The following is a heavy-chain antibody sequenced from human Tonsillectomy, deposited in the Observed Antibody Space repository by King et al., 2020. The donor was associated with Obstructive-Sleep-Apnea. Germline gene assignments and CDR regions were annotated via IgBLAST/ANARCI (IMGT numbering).Heavy chain of an antibody. V-gene: IGHV3-15*01. J-gene: IGHJ4*02. CDR1: GFTFSNAW. CDR3: TTDFVRNFDWPFDY. D-gene: IGHD3-9*01. Sequence: VQLVESGGGLVKPGRSLRLSCAASGFTFSNAWMSWVRQTPGKGLEWVGRIKSKTDGGATDYPAPVKGRFTISRDDSKTMLYLQMTSLKAEDTGVYYCTTDFVRNFDWPFDYWGQGTLVTVSS. CDR2: IKSKTDGGAT.